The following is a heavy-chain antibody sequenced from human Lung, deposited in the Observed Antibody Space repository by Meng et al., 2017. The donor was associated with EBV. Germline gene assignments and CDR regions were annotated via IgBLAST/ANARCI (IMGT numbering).Heavy chain of an antibody. CDR1: GGSFSGYY. CDR3: ARGGDWQYYGVYFDY. Sequence: VRLQQWGGVLLKPSETLSLTCAVYGGSFSGYYWSWIRQPPGKGLEWIGEINHSGSTNYNPSLKSRVTISVDTSKNQFSLKLSSVTAADTAVYYCARGGDWQYYGVYFDYWGQGTLVTVSS. D-gene: IGHD4-17*01. CDR2: INHSGST. V-gene: IGHV4-34*01. J-gene: IGHJ4*02.